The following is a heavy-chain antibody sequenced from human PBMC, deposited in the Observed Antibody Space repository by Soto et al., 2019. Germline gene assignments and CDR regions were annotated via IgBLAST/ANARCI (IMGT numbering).Heavy chain of an antibody. V-gene: IGHV4-34*01. CDR1: GGSFSGYY. D-gene: IGHD2-15*01. Sequence: PSETLSLTCAVYGGSFSGYYWSWIRQPPGKGLEWIGEINHSGSTNYNPSLKSRVTISVDTSKNQFSLKLSSVTAADTAVYYCAKVKLYCSGGSCYPDYYYVMDVWSKGTTVTVSS. CDR3: AKVKLYCSGGSCYPDYYYVMDV. J-gene: IGHJ6*04. CDR2: INHSGST.